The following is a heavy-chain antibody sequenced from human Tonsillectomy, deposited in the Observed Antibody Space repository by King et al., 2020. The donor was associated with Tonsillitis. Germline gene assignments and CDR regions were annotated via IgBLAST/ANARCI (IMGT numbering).Heavy chain of an antibody. CDR2: ISYDGGNK. Sequence: QLVQSGGGVVQPGRSRRLSCAASGFTFSSYGMHWVRQAPGKGLEWVALISYDGGNKYYADSVKGRFTISRDNSKKTVYLQMNSLRAADTAVYYCAKESGSYWWLRLWYFDLWGRGTLVSGSS. V-gene: IGHV3-30*18. D-gene: IGHD1-26*01. CDR3: AKESGSYWWLRLWYFDL. CDR1: GFTFSSYG. J-gene: IGHJ2*01.